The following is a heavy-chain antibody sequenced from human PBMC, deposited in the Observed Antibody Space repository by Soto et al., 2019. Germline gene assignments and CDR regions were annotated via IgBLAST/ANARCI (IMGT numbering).Heavy chain of an antibody. J-gene: IGHJ3*02. CDR2: IKSKTDGGTT. CDR3: TTPKGIGAFDI. V-gene: IGHV3-15*01. D-gene: IGHD3-10*01. CDR1: GFTFSNAW. Sequence: GGSLRLYCAASGFTFSNAWMSWVRQAPGKGLEWVGRIKSKTDGGTTDYAAPVKGRFTISRDDSKNTLYLQMNSLKTEDTAVYYCTTPKGIGAFDIWGQGTMVTVSS.